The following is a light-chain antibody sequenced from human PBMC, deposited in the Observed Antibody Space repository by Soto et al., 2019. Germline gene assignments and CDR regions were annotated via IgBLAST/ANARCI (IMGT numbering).Light chain of an antibody. Sequence: QSALTQPRSVSGSPGQSVTISCTGTSSDFGGYNYVSWYQHHPGKAPKLMIYDVSERPSGVPDRFSGSKSGTTSSLTISGLQDEDESDYSCCSYAVNFYVFGTGTKVTVL. CDR2: DVS. CDR3: CSYAVNFYV. V-gene: IGLV2-11*01. CDR1: SSDFGGYNY. J-gene: IGLJ1*01.